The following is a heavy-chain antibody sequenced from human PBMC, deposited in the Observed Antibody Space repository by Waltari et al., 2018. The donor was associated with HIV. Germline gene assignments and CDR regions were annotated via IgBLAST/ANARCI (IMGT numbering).Heavy chain of an antibody. Sequence: EVQLVESGGGLVQPGGSLRLSCAASGFTFSTYSMNWVRQAPGKGLEWVSHISGSRFTIYYADSVKVRFTISRDNAKNSLYLQMNSLRAEDTAVYYCARDRGVVTPNYGMDVWGQGTTVTVSS. J-gene: IGHJ6*02. CDR1: GFTFSTYS. D-gene: IGHD2-21*02. CDR3: ARDRGVVTPNYGMDV. V-gene: IGHV3-48*01. CDR2: ISGSRFTI.